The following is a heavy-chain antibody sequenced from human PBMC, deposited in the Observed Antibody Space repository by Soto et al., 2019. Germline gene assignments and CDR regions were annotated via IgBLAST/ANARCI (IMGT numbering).Heavy chain of an antibody. V-gene: IGHV5-51*01. J-gene: IGHJ4*02. CDR3: ARSYYYDSSGYYPGRYYFDY. CDR2: IYPGDSDT. CDR1: GYSFTSYW. Sequence: GESLKISCKGSGYSFTSYWIGWVRQMPGKGLEWMGTIYPGDSDTRYSPSFQGQVTISADKSISTAYLQWSSLKASDTAMYYCARSYYYDSSGYYPGRYYFDYWGQGTLVTVSS. D-gene: IGHD3-22*01.